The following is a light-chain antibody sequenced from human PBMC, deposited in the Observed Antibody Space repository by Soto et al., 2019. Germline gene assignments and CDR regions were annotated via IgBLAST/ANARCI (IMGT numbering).Light chain of an antibody. CDR2: AAS. Sequence: DIQMTQSPSSLSASVGDRVTITCRASQSLSSYLNWYQQKPGKAPKLLIYAASSLQSGVPSRFSGSGSGPDFTLTISSLQPDDFATYYCQQYNSYSFGQGTKVDI. CDR3: QQYNSYS. V-gene: IGKV1-39*01. CDR1: QSLSSY. J-gene: IGKJ1*01.